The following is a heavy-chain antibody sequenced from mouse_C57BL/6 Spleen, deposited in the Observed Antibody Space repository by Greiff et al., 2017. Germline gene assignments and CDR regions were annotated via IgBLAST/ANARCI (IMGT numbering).Heavy chain of an antibody. CDR2: FYPGSGSI. CDR3: ARHEEAGNWFAY. CDR1: GYTFTEYT. J-gene: IGHJ3*01. Sequence: QVQLQQSGAELVKPGASVKLSCKASGYTFTEYTIHLVKQRSGQGLEWIGWFYPGSGSIKYNEKFKDKATLTSDKSSSTVYMELSRWTSEDSAVYFCARHEEAGNWFAYWGQGTLVTVSA. D-gene: IGHD4-1*01. V-gene: IGHV1-62-2*01.